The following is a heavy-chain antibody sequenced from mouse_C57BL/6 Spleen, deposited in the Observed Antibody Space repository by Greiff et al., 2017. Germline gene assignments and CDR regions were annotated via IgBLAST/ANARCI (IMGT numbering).Heavy chain of an antibody. CDR2: IYPGDGDT. J-gene: IGHJ4*01. Sequence: VQLQQSGAELVKPGASVKISCKASGYAFSSYWMNWVKQRPGKGLEWIGQIYPGDGDTNYNGKFKGKATLTADKSSSTAYMQLSSLTSEDSAVYFCAREGYYGSRDAMDYWGQGTSVTVSS. D-gene: IGHD1-1*01. CDR3: AREGYYGSRDAMDY. CDR1: GYAFSSYW. V-gene: IGHV1-80*01.